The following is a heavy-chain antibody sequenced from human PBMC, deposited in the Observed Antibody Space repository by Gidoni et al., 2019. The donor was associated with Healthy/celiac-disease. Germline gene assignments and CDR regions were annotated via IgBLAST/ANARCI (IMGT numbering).Heavy chain of an antibody. D-gene: IGHD2-15*01. Sequence: QLQLQESGPGLVKPSETLSLTCTVSGGSISSSSYYWGWLRQPPGKGLGWIWGIYYSGSTYYKPPPKSGVTLSVDTAKDPFSPELESGNAAEKAVDLLSGKGPVGGGKGGGRSEYFGLWGQGTLVNGSS. V-gene: IGHV4-39*01. J-gene: IGHJ4*01. CDR2: IYYSGST. CDR1: GGSISSSSYY. CDR3: SGKGPVGGGKGGGRSEYFGL.